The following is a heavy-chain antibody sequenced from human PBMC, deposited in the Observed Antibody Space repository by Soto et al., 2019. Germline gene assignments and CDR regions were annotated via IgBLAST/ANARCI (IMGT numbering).Heavy chain of an antibody. CDR2: INPGGDVI. CDR3: TRDPGIKDF. D-gene: IGHD3-16*01. J-gene: IGHJ4*02. V-gene: IGHV3-11*01. Sequence: QVRLVESGGGLVKPEGSLTLSCAASGFSLRDYYMTWIRQAPGKGLELLSYINPGGDVIKYVDSVKGRFTISRDNAKNSLYLHMNNLRAEDTAVYYCTRDPGIKDFWGQGTLVTVSS. CDR1: GFSLRDYY.